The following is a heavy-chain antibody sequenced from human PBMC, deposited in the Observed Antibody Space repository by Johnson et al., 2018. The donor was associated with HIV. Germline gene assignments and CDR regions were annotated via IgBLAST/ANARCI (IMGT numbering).Heavy chain of an antibody. CDR1: GFTVSSNY. Sequence: VQLVESGGSVVRPGGSLRLSCVASGFTVSSNYMNWVRQAPGKGLEYVSAISSNGGSTYYANSVKGRFTISRDNSKNTLYLQMNSLRAEETAVYYCARDVAGTMIVVGGAYDAFDIWGQWTMVTV. J-gene: IGHJ3*02. D-gene: IGHD3-22*01. V-gene: IGHV3-64*01. CDR2: ISSNGGST. CDR3: ARDVAGTMIVVGGAYDAFDI.